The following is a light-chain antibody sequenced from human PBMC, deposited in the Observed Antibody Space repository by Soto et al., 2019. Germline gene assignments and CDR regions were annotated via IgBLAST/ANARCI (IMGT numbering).Light chain of an antibody. CDR3: ASYTTSSTVV. V-gene: IGLV2-14*01. Sequence: QSALTQPASVSGSPGQSIAISCTGTSSDVGAYNYVSWYQQHPGKAPKPVIYDVSGRPSGISDRFSGSKSGNTASLTISGIQAEDEADYYCASYTTSSTVVFCGVTKLTVL. J-gene: IGLJ3*02. CDR1: SSDVGAYNY. CDR2: DVS.